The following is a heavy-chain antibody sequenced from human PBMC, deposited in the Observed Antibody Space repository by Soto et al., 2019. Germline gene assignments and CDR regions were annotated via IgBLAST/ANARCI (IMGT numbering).Heavy chain of an antibody. CDR1: GDTFSSYS. CDR2: IIPIFDTT. V-gene: IGHV1-69*06. J-gene: IGHJ4*02. CDR3: VRDSPIGSTFSGYDGIDY. D-gene: IGHD5-12*01. Sequence: SVKVSCKASGDTFSSYSFSWVRQVPGQGLEWMGRIIPIFDTTNYAQKFQGRVTITADKSTGTAYMELNSLRSEDTAVYYCVRDSPIGSTFSGYDGIDYWGQGTLVTVSS.